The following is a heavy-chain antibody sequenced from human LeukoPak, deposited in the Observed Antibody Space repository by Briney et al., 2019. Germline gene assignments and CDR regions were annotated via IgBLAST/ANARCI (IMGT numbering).Heavy chain of an antibody. CDR2: IYYSGST. Sequence: LRLSCAASGFTFSSYSMNWVRQAPGKGLEWIGYIYYSGSTYYNPSLKSRVTISVDTSKNQFSLKLSSVTAADTAVYYCARGIVVVVAAQIDYWGQGTLVTVSS. CDR1: GFTFSSYS. D-gene: IGHD2-15*01. CDR3: ARGIVVVVAAQIDY. V-gene: IGHV4-31*02. J-gene: IGHJ4*02.